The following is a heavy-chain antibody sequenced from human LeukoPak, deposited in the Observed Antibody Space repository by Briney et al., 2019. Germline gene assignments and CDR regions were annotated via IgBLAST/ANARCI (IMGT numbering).Heavy chain of an antibody. D-gene: IGHD5-24*01. J-gene: IGHJ4*02. CDR1: GYSFTSYW. V-gene: IGHV5-51*01. CDR2: IYPGDSDT. CDR3: ASPGLTRGDGADY. Sequence: GESLKISCQGSGYSFTSYWNGWVRQMPGKGLEWMGIIYPGDSDTRYSPSFQGQVTISADKSISTAYLQWSSLKASGTAMYYCASPGLTRGDGADYWGQGTLVTVSS.